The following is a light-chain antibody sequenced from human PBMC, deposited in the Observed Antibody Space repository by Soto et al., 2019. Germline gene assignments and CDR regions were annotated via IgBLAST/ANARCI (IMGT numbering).Light chain of an antibody. CDR3: HQYGSSPQT. Sequence: EIVLTPSPGTLSLSPGERATLSCRASQSVRSTHLAWYHQKTGQAPRLLIYGASTRASGIPDRFSGSGSGTDFTLTISRLEPEDFAVYYCHQYGSSPQTFGQGTKVDIK. CDR1: QSVRSTH. CDR2: GAS. V-gene: IGKV3-20*01. J-gene: IGKJ1*01.